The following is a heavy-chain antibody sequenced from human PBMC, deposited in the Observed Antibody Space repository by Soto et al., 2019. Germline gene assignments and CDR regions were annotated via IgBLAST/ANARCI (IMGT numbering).Heavy chain of an antibody. Sequence: EVQLLESGGGLVQPGGSLRLSCVGSGFTLSSYAMSWVRQAPGKGLEWVSGISGSGASTDYADSVKGRLTTSRDNSETTLFLQMNSMRGEDTALYYCAKGPCRGGRCSSRHFDYWGQGTLVTVSS. CDR1: GFTLSSYA. V-gene: IGHV3-23*01. CDR3: AKGPCRGGRCSSRHFDY. J-gene: IGHJ4*02. D-gene: IGHD2-15*01. CDR2: ISGSGAST.